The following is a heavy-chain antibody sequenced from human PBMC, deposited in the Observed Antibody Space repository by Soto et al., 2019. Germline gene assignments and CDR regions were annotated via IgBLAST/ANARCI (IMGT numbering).Heavy chain of an antibody. CDR3: ARHGFGPLQGLVDV. CDR1: GDSLTNYY. Sequence: QVQLQESGPGLVKPSETLSLTCTVSGDSLTNYYCSWFRQPPGKGLEWIGYIMYSGYSAYNLSLKRRVTISMDTSKTQFSLMLRSVTATDTAVYYCARHGFGPLQGLVDVWGQGTTVIVSS. J-gene: IGHJ6*02. CDR2: IMYSGYS. V-gene: IGHV4-59*08. D-gene: IGHD3-10*01.